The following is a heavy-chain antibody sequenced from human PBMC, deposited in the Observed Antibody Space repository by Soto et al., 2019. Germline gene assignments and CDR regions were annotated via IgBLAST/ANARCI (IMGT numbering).Heavy chain of an antibody. Sequence: EVQLVETGGGLIQPGGSLSLSCAASGFTVSSNYMSWVRQAPGKGLEWVSVIYSGGSTYYADSVKGRFTISRDNSKNTLYLQMNSLRAEDTAVYYCARALITIFGVGHDAFDIWGQGTMVTVSS. D-gene: IGHD3-3*01. J-gene: IGHJ3*02. CDR1: GFTVSSNY. V-gene: IGHV3-53*02. CDR3: ARALITIFGVGHDAFDI. CDR2: IYSGGST.